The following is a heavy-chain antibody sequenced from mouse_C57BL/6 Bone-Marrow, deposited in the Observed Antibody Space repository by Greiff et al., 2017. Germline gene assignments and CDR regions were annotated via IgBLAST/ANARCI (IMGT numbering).Heavy chain of an antibody. CDR3: AREELAVYGKGFAY. V-gene: IGHV1-39*01. D-gene: IGHD2-1*01. CDR1: GYSFTDYN. Sequence: EVQLQESGPELVKPGASVKISCKASGYSFTDYNMNWVKQNNGKSLEWIGVINPNYGTTSYNQKFKGKATLTVDQSSSTAYMQLNSLTSEDSAVYYCAREELAVYGKGFAYWGQGTLVTVSA. CDR2: INPNYGTT. J-gene: IGHJ3*01.